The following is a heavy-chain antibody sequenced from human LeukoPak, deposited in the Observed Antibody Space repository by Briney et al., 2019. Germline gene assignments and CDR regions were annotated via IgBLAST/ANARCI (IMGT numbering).Heavy chain of an antibody. CDR1: GYSFTTYW. CDR2: IYPRDSDI. Sequence: GESLKISCKGSGYSFTTYWIAWVRQMPGKGLEWMGIIYPRDSDIRYSPPFQGQVTISADKSISTAYLQWNSLKASDTAMYYCARVEMATGWFDSWGQGTLVTVSS. J-gene: IGHJ5*01. CDR3: ARVEMATGWFDS. D-gene: IGHD5-24*01. V-gene: IGHV5-51*01.